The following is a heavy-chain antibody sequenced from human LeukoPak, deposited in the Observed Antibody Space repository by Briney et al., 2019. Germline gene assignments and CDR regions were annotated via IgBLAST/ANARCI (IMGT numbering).Heavy chain of an antibody. D-gene: IGHD3/OR15-3a*01. CDR3: ARADRRTSNWFDP. J-gene: IGHJ5*02. CDR2: INPNSGGT. Sequence: ASVKVSCKASGYTFTGYYMHWVRQAPGQGLEWMGWINPNSGGTNYAQKFQGRVAMTRDTSISTAYMELSRLRSDDTAVYYCARADRRTSNWFDPWGQGTLVTVSS. V-gene: IGHV1-2*02. CDR1: GYTFTGYY.